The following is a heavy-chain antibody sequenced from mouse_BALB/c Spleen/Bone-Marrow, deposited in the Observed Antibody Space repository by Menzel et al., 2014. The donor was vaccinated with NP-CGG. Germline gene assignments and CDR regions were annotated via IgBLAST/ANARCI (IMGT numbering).Heavy chain of an antibody. V-gene: IGHV1-7*01. D-gene: IGHD2-12*01. CDR1: GYTFTSYW. CDR2: INPSTGYT. CDR3: ARSSYYRSEDY. Sequence: VQLQESGAELAKPGASVKMSCKASGYTFTSYWMHWVKQRPGQGLEWIGYINPSTGYTEYNQKFKDKATLTADKSSSTADKQLNSLTSEDAAVYDCARSSYYRSEDYWGQGTTLTVSS. J-gene: IGHJ2*01.